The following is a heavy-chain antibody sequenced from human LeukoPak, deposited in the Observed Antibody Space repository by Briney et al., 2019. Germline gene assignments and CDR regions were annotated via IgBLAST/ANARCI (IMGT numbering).Heavy chain of an antibody. CDR2: MYYSGST. Sequence: SETLSLTCTVSGGSISSHYWSWIRQPPGKGLEWIGYMYYSGSTKYSPSLKSRVTMSLDTSKNQFSLELSSVTAADTALYYCAMFSGNWFDPWGQGTLVTVSS. CDR1: GGSISSHY. D-gene: IGHD3-10*02. CDR3: AMFSGNWFDP. J-gene: IGHJ5*02. V-gene: IGHV4-59*03.